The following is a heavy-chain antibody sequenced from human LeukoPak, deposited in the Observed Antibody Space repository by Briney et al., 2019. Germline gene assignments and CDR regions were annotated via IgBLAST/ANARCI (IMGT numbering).Heavy chain of an antibody. CDR1: GFTFSSYG. J-gene: IGHJ6*02. Sequence: GRSLRLSCAASGFTFSSYGMHWVRQAPGKGLEWVAVISYDGSNRYYAESVKGRFTISRENSKNTLYLQMNSLRAENTAVYYCAKAGYSSSWFTIYYYYYGMDVWGQGTTVTVSS. CDR2: ISYDGSNR. CDR3: AKAGYSSSWFTIYYYYYGMDV. D-gene: IGHD6-13*01. V-gene: IGHV3-30*18.